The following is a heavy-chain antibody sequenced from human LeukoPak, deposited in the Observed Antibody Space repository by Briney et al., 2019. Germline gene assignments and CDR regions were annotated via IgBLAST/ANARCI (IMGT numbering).Heavy chain of an antibody. CDR1: GGSFSGYY. CDR2: INHSGST. J-gene: IGHJ6*02. V-gene: IGHV4-34*01. D-gene: IGHD1-14*01. CDR3: ARARYYPPEYYYYYYGMDV. Sequence: SETLSLTCAVYGGSFSGYYWSWIRQPPGKGLEWIGEINHSGSTNYNPSLKSRVTISVDTSKNQFSLKLSSVTAADTAVYYCARARYYPPEYYYYYYGMDVWGQGTTVTVSS.